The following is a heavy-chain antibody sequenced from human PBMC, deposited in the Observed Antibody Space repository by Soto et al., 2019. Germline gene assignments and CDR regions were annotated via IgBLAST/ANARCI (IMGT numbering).Heavy chain of an antibody. J-gene: IGHJ4*02. CDR2: INANNGNT. D-gene: IGHD1-26*01. CDR1: GYTFTSYG. V-gene: IGHV1-18*01. Sequence: ASVKVSCKASGYTFTSYGISWVRQAPGQGLEWMGIINANNGNTSYAQKLQGRVTMTRDTSTSTVYMELSSLRSEDTAVYYCARYLRTSSGSYNQYFDYWGQGTLVTVSS. CDR3: ARYLRTSSGSYNQYFDY.